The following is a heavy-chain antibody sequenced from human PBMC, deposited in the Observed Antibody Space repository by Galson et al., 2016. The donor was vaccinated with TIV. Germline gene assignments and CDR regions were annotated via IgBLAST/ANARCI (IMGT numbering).Heavy chain of an antibody. Sequence: CAISGDSVSSTSAAWNWIRQSPSRGLEWLGRTYYRSTWYNDYAASLKRRITINPDTSKSQFSLQLTSVTPEDAAVYYCARGAPSVFGVIMTLDYWGQGTLVTVSS. CDR2: TYYRSTWYN. CDR1: GDSVSSTSAA. J-gene: IGHJ4*02. CDR3: ARGAPSVFGVIMTLDY. V-gene: IGHV6-1*01. D-gene: IGHD3-3*01.